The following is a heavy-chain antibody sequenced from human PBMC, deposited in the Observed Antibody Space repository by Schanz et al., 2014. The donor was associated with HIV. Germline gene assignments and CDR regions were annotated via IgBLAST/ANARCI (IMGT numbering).Heavy chain of an antibody. CDR3: AKARVSTVRPLPRHFHDMDA. D-gene: IGHD3-10*01. J-gene: IGHJ6*02. V-gene: IGHV3-30*18. Sequence: QVQLVESGGGVVQPGRSLRLSCAASGFTFSSYGIHWVRQAPGKGLEWVAVVSYDGSNEYYADSVKGRFTISRDNSENMVFLQMNGLRAEDTAVYFCAKARVSTVRPLPRHFHDMDAWGRGTTVIVSS. CDR1: GFTFSSYG. CDR2: VSYDGSNE.